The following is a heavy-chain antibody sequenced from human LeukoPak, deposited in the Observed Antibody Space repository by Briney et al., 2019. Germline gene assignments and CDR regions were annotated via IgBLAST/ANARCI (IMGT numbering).Heavy chain of an antibody. CDR2: ISSRSSDI. J-gene: IGHJ4*02. D-gene: IGHD3-22*01. V-gene: IGHV3-21*01. CDR3: ARTYYYDSSGYFDY. Sequence: GGSLRLSRAASGFTLSSYSINGVRQAPGKGLEWVSSISSRSSDIYYADSVKGRFTISRDNAKNSLYLQMNSLRAEDTAVYYCARTYYYDSSGYFDYWVQGTLVTVSS. CDR1: GFTLSSYS.